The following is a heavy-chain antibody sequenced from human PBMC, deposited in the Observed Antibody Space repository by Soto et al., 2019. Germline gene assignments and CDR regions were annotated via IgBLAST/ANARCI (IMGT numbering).Heavy chain of an antibody. CDR3: AKDRGPCSGGSCYPPAFDY. V-gene: IGHV3-23*01. Sequence: LRLSCAASGFTFSSYAISWVRQAPGKVLDLASSISGSGGSTYYADSVKGRFTISRDNSKNTLYLQMNSLRAEVTAVYYCAKDRGPCSGGSCYPPAFDYWGQGTLVTVSS. CDR2: ISGSGGST. D-gene: IGHD2-15*01. CDR1: GFTFSSYA. J-gene: IGHJ4*02.